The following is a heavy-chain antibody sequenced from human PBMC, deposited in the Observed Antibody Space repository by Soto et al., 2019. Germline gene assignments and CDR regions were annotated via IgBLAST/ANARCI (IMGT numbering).Heavy chain of an antibody. D-gene: IGHD1-7*01. J-gene: IGHJ6*02. CDR2: IIPIFGTA. V-gene: IGHV1-69*01. CDR3: ARQMELIYYYYGMDV. CDR1: GGPFSSYA. Sequence: VKGACKAAGGPFSSYAVGWGRQAPGQGLEWMGGIIPIFGTANYAQKFQGRVTITADESTSTAYMELSSLRSEDTAVYYCARQMELIYYYYGMDVWGQGTTVTVSS.